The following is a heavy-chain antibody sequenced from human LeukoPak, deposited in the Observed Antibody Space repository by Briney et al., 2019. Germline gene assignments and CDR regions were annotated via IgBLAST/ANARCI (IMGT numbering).Heavy chain of an antibody. Sequence: PGGSLRLSCAASGFTFSSYEMTWVRQAPGKGLEWVSYISSSGLTIYYAASVRGRFTIFRDNANNSLYLQMNSLRAEDTAVYYCARERVTTGGDAFDIWGQGTMVTVSS. J-gene: IGHJ3*02. D-gene: IGHD4-17*01. CDR1: GFTFSSYE. CDR2: ISSSGLTI. V-gene: IGHV3-48*03. CDR3: ARERVTTGGDAFDI.